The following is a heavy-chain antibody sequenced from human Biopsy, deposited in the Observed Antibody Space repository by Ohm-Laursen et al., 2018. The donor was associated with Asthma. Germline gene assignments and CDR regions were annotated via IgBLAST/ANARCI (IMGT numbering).Heavy chain of an antibody. CDR1: GFAVSRDH. Sequence: GSLRLSCTAPGFAVSRDHMFWVRQAPGKGLEWVSVIYSGGTSHTADSVGGRFTISRDYSKNTLYLQMHSLRAEDTAVYYCARGDSSNWSHYYFDYWGQGTLVTVSS. D-gene: IGHD3-22*01. V-gene: IGHV3-53*01. J-gene: IGHJ4*02. CDR2: IYSGGTS. CDR3: ARGDSSNWSHYYFDY.